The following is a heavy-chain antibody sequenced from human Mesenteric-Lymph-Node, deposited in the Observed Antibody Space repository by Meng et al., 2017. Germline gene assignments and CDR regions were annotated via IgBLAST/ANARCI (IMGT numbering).Heavy chain of an antibody. CDR1: TFTFSNYA. D-gene: IGHD3-16*01. V-gene: IGHV3-7*01. CDR2: IKQDGSEK. Sequence: GESLKISCAASTFTFSNYAMSWVRQSPGKGLEWVANIKQDGSEKYSVDSVKGRFTISRDNAKNSLYLQMNSLRAEDTAVYYCARDWGRYWGQGTLVTVSS. J-gene: IGHJ4*02. CDR3: ARDWGRY.